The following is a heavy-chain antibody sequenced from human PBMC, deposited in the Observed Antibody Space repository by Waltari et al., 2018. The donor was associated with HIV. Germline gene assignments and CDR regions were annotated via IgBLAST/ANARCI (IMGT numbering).Heavy chain of an antibody. CDR1: GLPFRNYG. D-gene: IGHD1-1*01. Sequence: QVQLVESGGGVVQPGRSLRLSCAASGLPFRNYGMHWVRQAPGKGLELVAVISVDGINQYYADAVRCRFTISRDNSKKKVFLQMNSLRLDDSALYYCATGQQVWETWSQLDYWGQGTLVIVSS. CDR3: ATGQQVWETWSQLDY. J-gene: IGHJ4*02. V-gene: IGHV3-30*03. CDR2: ISVDGINQ.